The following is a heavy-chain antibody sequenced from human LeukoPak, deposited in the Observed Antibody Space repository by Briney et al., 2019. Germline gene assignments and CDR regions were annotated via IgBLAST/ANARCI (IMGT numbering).Heavy chain of an antibody. J-gene: IGHJ1*01. CDR3: VRDSGSSYGYYFLH. V-gene: IGHV3-74*01. CDR2: INSDGRST. Sequence: PGGSLRLSCAASGFTFSRYWMHWVGQAPGKGVVWVSRINSDGRSTNYADSVKGRFSVSRDNANNSLFLQMNSLRAEDTAVYYCVRDSGSSYGYYFLHWGQGTLVTVSS. CDR1: GFTFSRYW. D-gene: IGHD1-26*01.